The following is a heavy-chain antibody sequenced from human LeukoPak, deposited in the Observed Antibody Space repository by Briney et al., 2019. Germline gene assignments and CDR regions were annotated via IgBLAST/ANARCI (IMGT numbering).Heavy chain of an antibody. CDR1: GDSISNYY. J-gene: IGHJ4*02. V-gene: IGHV4-4*08. Sequence: PSETLSLTCTVSGDSISNYYWSWIRQSPGKGLEYIGYFYNSGSTSYNPSLESRATISVDTSKNQFSLELSSVTAADTAVYYCARDPGRRGNFDYWGQGTLVTVSS. CDR2: FYNSGST. CDR3: ARDPGRRGNFDY. D-gene: IGHD1-1*01.